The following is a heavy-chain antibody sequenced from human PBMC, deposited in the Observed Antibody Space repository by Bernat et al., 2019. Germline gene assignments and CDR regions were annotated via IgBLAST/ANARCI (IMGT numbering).Heavy chain of an antibody. CDR3: ARDGGWPKALDY. D-gene: IGHD2-15*01. CDR1: GYSFTNYW. CDR2: IYPGDSNT. V-gene: IGHV5-51*01. Sequence: EVQLVQSGAEVKKPGESLKISCKGSGYSFTNYWVAWVRQMPGKGLEWMGIIYPGDSNTIYSPSFQGKVTFSADKSISTAYLQWSSLKASDTARYYCARDGGWPKALDYWGQGTLVTVSS. J-gene: IGHJ4*02.